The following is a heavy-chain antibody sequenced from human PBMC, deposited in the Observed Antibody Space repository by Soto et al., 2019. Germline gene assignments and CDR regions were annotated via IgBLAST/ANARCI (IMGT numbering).Heavy chain of an antibody. Sequence: QIMLKESGPTLVKPTQTLTLTCTFSGFSLTTSGVGVGWIRQPPGKALEWLALIYWDADKRYSPSLKTRLTITKDTSKNQVVLTMTNLDPVDTATYYCVHRRPAAPVDYWGQGTLVTVSS. CDR2: IYWDADK. D-gene: IGHD6-13*01. CDR1: GFSLTTSGVG. J-gene: IGHJ4*02. V-gene: IGHV2-5*02. CDR3: VHRRPAAPVDY.